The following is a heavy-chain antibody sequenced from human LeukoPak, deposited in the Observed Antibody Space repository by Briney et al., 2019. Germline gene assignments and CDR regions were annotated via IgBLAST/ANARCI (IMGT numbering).Heavy chain of an antibody. CDR3: ARGSVPAAVVLDY. J-gene: IGHJ4*02. Sequence: SETLSLTCTVSGGSVSSGSYYWSWIRQPPGKGLEWIGYMYYSGTTNYNPSLKSRVTISVDTSKNQFSLKLSSVTPADTAVYYCARGSVPAAVVLDYWGRGTLVTVSS. CDR2: MYYSGTT. V-gene: IGHV4-61*01. D-gene: IGHD2-2*01. CDR1: GGSVSSGSYY.